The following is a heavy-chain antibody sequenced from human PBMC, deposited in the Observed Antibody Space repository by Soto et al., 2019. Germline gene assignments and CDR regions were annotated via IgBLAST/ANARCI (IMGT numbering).Heavy chain of an antibody. Sequence: GESLKISCKGSGYSFTSYWISWVRQMPGKGLEWMGRIDPSDSYTNYGPSFQGHVTISADKSISTAYLQWSSLKASDTAMYYCARLDIVVVPAAIGGGYYYGMEVWGQGTTVTVS. CDR2: IDPSDSYT. CDR3: ARLDIVVVPAAIGGGYYYGMEV. J-gene: IGHJ6*02. CDR1: GYSFTSYW. V-gene: IGHV5-10-1*01. D-gene: IGHD2-2*02.